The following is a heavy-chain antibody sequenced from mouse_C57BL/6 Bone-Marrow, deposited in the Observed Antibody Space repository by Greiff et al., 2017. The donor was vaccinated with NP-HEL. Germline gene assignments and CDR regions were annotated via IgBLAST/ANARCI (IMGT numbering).Heavy chain of an antibody. CDR1: GFTFSSYA. CDR2: ICSGGDYI. V-gene: IGHV5-9-1*02. CDR3: TRAYGSSPFAY. Sequence: LVESGEGLVKPGGSLKLSCAASGFTFSSYAMSWVRQTPEKRLEWVAYICSGGDYIYYADTVKGRFTLSRDNAMNTLYLQMSSLKSEDTAMYYCTRAYGSSPFAYWGQGTLVTVSA. J-gene: IGHJ3*01. D-gene: IGHD1-1*01.